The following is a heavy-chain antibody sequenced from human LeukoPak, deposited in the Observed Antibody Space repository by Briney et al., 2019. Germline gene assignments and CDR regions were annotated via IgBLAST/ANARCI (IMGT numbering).Heavy chain of an antibody. D-gene: IGHD6-6*01. Sequence: GGSLRLSCAASGFTFGTYGVHWVRQAPGKGLEWVAVVSYDGNQKYYADSVKGRFTISRDNSKNTLYVQMNSLRAEDTAVYYCGASLMTHVDYWGQGTLVTVSS. CDR2: VSYDGNQK. CDR1: GFTFGTYG. V-gene: IGHV3-30*03. J-gene: IGHJ4*02. CDR3: GASLMTHVDY.